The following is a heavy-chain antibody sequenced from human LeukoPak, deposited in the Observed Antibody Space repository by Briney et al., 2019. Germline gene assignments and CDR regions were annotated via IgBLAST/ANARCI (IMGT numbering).Heavy chain of an antibody. D-gene: IGHD6-25*01. CDR3: ARDPQRGAPDYFDS. J-gene: IGHJ4*02. CDR2: ISYDGKIK. Sequence: GRSLRLSCAASGFTFRTSPMHWVRQAPGKGLEWVAVISYDGKIKVYADSVKGRFTISRDIAKNMLCLEMNSLRTEDTAVYYCARDPQRGAPDYFDSWGQGTLVTVSS. V-gene: IGHV3-30*04. CDR1: GFTFRTSP.